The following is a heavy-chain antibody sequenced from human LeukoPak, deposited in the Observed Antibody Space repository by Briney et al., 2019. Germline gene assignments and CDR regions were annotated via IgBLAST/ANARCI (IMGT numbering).Heavy chain of an antibody. CDR3: AREHYFYYMDG. CDR2: VNQGGTQK. V-gene: IGHV3-7*01. CDR1: GFTFSSQW. J-gene: IGHJ6*03. Sequence: QAGRSLRLSCAASGFTFSSQWMSWARQAPGKGLEWVAIVNQGGTQKYYVDSVKGRFTISRDNAENSLYLQMNSLRAEDTAVYYCAREHYFYYMDGWGKGTTVTVSS.